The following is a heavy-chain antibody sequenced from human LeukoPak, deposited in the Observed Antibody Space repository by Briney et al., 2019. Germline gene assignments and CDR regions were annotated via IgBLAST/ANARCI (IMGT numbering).Heavy chain of an antibody. CDR1: GVSISSYY. Sequence: SETLSLTCTVSGVSISSYYWSWIRQPPGKGLEWIGYIYSSGSTNYNPSLKSRITISVDTSKNQFSLKLSSVTAADTAVYYCARSGGWYFPLDYWGQGTLVTVSS. V-gene: IGHV4-59*12. CDR2: IYSSGST. D-gene: IGHD6-19*01. J-gene: IGHJ4*02. CDR3: ARSGGWYFPLDY.